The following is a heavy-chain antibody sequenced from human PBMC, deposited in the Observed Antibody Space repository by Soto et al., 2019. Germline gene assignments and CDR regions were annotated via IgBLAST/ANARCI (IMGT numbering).Heavy chain of an antibody. CDR1: GFSLSTSGVG. J-gene: IGHJ3*02. CDR3: AHRSHSRDAFDI. V-gene: IGHV2-5*02. Sequence: QITLKESGPTLVKPTQTLTLTCTFSGFSLSTSGVGVGWIRQPPGKALEWLALTYWGDDKRYSPSLKSRLTLPNDTAKNQPVLPMTNIAPLHTAAYSCAHRSHSRDAFDIWGDGTMVTVSS. CDR2: TYWGDDK. D-gene: IGHD1-26*01.